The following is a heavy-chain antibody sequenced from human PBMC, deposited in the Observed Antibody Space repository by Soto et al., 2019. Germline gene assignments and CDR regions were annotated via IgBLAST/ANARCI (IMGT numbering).Heavy chain of an antibody. J-gene: IGHJ5*01. V-gene: IGHV4-59*01. D-gene: IGHD3-10*01. CDR2: VYYTGTT. CDR3: ARDFAGRGPFDP. CDR1: GGSFSSSY. Sequence: SETLSLTCAVYGGSFSSSYWNWIRQPPGKGLEWIGFVYYTGTTKYNPSLKGRVTISVDMSKNEFSLKLTSVTTADTAFYFCARDFAGRGPFDPWGQGTLVTVSS.